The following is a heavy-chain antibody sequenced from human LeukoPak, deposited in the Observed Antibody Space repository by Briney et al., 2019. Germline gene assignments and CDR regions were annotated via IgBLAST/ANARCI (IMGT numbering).Heavy chain of an antibody. V-gene: IGHV3-23*01. CDR1: GLTFSSYA. J-gene: IGHJ4*02. CDR2: ISGSGGST. Sequence: GGSLRLSCAASGLTFSSYAMSWVRQAPGKGLEWVSAISGSGGSTYYADSVKGRFTISRDNSKNTLYLQMNSLRAEDTAVYYCAGLAQGYFDWDLIFDYWGQGTLVTVSS. D-gene: IGHD3-9*01. CDR3: AGLAQGYFDWDLIFDY.